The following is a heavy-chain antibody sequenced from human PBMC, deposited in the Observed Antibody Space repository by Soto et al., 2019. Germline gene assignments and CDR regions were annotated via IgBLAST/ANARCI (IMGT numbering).Heavy chain of an antibody. J-gene: IGHJ4*02. CDR2: LSGSGGST. Sequence: GGSLRLSCAASGFTFSSYAMSWVRQAPGKGLEWVSALSGSGGSTYYADSVKGRFTISRDNSKSTLYLQMKSLRAEDTAVYYCAKDYRKKFGMSLFDYGGQGTLVTVSS. CDR1: GFTFSSYA. V-gene: IGHV3-23*01. CDR3: AKDYRKKFGMSLFDY. D-gene: IGHD3-10*01.